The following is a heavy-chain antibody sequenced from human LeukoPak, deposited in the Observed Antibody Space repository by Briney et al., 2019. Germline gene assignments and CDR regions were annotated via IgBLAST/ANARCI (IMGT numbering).Heavy chain of an antibody. J-gene: IGHJ4*02. CDR2: TYYRSKWYN. CDR1: GDSVSSNSAT. D-gene: IGHD3-9*01. V-gene: IGHV6-1*01. Sequence: SQTLSLTCAISGDSVSSNSATWNWIRQSPSRGLEWLGRTYYRSKWYNDYALSVYSRVIISPDTSKNQFSLHLNSVTPEDTAVYCCARDPVTRSDYFDYWGQGTLVTVSS. CDR3: ARDPVTRSDYFDY.